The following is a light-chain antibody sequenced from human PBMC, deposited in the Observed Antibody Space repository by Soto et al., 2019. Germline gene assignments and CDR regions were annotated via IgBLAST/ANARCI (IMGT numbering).Light chain of an antibody. J-gene: IGKJ1*01. CDR2: GAS. V-gene: IGKV3-15*01. CDR3: QQYNNWPPWT. Sequence: EIVMTQSPATLSVSPGERATLSCRASQSVSRNLAWYQQKPGQAPSLLLYGASTRATGIPARFSGSGSGTDFTLTISSLQSEDFAVYYCQQYNNWPPWTFGQGTKVEIK. CDR1: QSVSRN.